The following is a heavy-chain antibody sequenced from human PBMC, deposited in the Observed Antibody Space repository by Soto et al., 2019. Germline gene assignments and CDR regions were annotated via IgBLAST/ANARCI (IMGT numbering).Heavy chain of an antibody. J-gene: IGHJ5*02. V-gene: IGHV4-59*12. CDR1: GGSISSYY. Sequence: SDTLSLTCTVSGGSISSYYWSWIRQPPGKGLEWIGYIYYSGSTNYNPSLKSRVTISVDTSKNQFSLKLGSVTAADTAVYHCARGHAFFAPWGQGTLVTVSS. CDR3: ARGHAFFAP. CDR2: IYYSGST. D-gene: IGHD3-3*02.